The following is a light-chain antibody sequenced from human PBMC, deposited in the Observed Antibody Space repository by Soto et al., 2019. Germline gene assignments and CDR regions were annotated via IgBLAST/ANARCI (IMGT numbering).Light chain of an antibody. CDR3: QVYGRS. J-gene: IGKJ2*01. CDR1: QSVRSTY. Sequence: EVVLTQSPGTLSLSPGERATLSCRASQSVRSTYLAWYQQRPGQAPRLLISGASSRATGIPDRFSGSGSGTDFTLTISRLEPGDLAVYYCQVYGRSFGQGPKLAIK. V-gene: IGKV3-20*01. CDR2: GAS.